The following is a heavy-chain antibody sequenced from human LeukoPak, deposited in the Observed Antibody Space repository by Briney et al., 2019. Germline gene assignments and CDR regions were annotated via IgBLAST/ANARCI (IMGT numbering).Heavy chain of an antibody. V-gene: IGHV1-18*01. D-gene: IGHD1-26*01. CDR1: GYTFTSYG. J-gene: IGHJ4*02. CDR2: ISAYNGKT. CDR3: ARDAGSYMVVEY. Sequence: ASVKVSCKASGYTFTSYGISWVRQAPGQGLEWMGWISAYNGKTNYAQKFQGRVTMTTDTFTSTAYMDLKSLRSDDTAVYYCARDAGSYMVVEYWGQGTLVTVSS.